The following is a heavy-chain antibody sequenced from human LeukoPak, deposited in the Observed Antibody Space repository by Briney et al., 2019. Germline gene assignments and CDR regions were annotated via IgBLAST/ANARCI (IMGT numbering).Heavy chain of an antibody. D-gene: IGHD2-15*01. CDR1: GFAFSSYW. Sequence: GGSLRLSCAASGFAFSSYWMSWVRQAPGKGLEWVANIKQDGSEKYYVDSVKGRFTISRDNSKNSLYLQMNSLRTEDTALYYCAKAYCSGGSCYEYFQHWGQGTLVTVSS. J-gene: IGHJ1*01. V-gene: IGHV3-7*03. CDR2: IKQDGSEK. CDR3: AKAYCSGGSCYEYFQH.